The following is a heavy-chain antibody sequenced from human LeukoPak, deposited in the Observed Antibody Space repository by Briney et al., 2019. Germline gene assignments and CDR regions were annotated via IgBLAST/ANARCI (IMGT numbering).Heavy chain of an antibody. J-gene: IGHJ5*02. V-gene: IGHV3-23*01. CDR3: AKDLGPQYYDILTGYYTGNWFDP. D-gene: IGHD3-9*01. Sequence: GGSLRLSCVASGFTFSTYTMNWVRQAPGKGLEWVSAISGSGVGTYYADSVKGRFTISRDNSKNTLYLQMNSLRAEDTAVYYCAKDLGPQYYDILTGYYTGNWFDPWGQGTLVTVSS. CDR2: ISGSGVGT. CDR1: GFTFSTYT.